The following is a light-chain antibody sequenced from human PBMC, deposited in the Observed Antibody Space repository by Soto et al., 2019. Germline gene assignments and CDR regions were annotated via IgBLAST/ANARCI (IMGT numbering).Light chain of an antibody. J-gene: IGLJ2*01. CDR1: SSDVGEENY. V-gene: IGLV2-23*01. CDR3: SSYAGSNTLL. Sequence: QSVLTQPPSASGSPGQSVTITCSGTSSDVGEENYVSWYQQHPGKAPKLMIFEGSKRPSGVSYRFSGSKSGNTASLTISALQPEDEADYYCSSYAGSNTLLFGGGTKLTVL. CDR2: EGS.